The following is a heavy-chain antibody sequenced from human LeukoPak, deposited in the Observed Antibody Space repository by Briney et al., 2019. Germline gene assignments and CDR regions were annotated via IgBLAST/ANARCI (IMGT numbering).Heavy chain of an antibody. CDR2: ISSSGSTI. Sequence: GGSLRLSCAASGFTFSSYEMNWVRQAPGKGLEWVSYISSSGSTIYYADSVKGRFTISRDNAKNSLYLQMNSLRAEDTAVYYCASVPGIAAAGTDFDYWGQGTLVTVSS. J-gene: IGHJ4*02. V-gene: IGHV3-48*03. CDR3: ASVPGIAAAGTDFDY. CDR1: GFTFSSYE. D-gene: IGHD6-13*01.